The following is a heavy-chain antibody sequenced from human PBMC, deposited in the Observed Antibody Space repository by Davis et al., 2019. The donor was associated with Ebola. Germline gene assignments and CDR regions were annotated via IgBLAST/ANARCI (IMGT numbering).Heavy chain of an antibody. CDR2: ISGSGGGT. D-gene: IGHD3-3*01. Sequence: GGSLRLSCAASGFTFSSYAMSWVRQAPGKGLEWVSAISGSGGGTSYADSVKGRFTISRDNSKNTLYLQMNSLRAEDTAVYFCAKSPIFGVVILFFDSWGQGTLVTVSS. CDR3: AKSPIFGVVILFFDS. V-gene: IGHV3-23*01. CDR1: GFTFSSYA. J-gene: IGHJ4*02.